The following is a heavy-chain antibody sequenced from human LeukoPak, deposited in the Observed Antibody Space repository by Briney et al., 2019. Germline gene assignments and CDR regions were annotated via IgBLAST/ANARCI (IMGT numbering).Heavy chain of an antibody. CDR1: GFTFSSYW. V-gene: IGHV3-7*01. J-gene: IGHJ3*02. Sequence: GGSLRLSCAASGFTFSSYWMSWVRQAPGKGLEWVANIKQDGSEKYYVDSVKGRFTISRDNAKNSLYLQMNSLRAEDTAVYYCARDWALGYCSGGSCYGGALDAFDIWGQGTMVTVSS. CDR3: ARDWALGYCSGGSCYGGALDAFDI. CDR2: IKQDGSEK. D-gene: IGHD2-15*01.